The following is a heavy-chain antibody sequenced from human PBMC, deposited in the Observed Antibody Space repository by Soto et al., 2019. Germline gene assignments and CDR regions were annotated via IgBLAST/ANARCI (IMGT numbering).Heavy chain of an antibody. CDR1: GGTFSSYA. CDR3: SGESPARYCSTANCPTSLDP. Sequence: QVQLVQSGAEVKKPGSSVKVYCKASGGTFSSYAISWVRQAPGQGLEWMGGIIPIFGTANYAQKFQGRVTMTADNSTNTAYMELSSLRSDDTGVYYCSGESPARYCSTANCPTSLDPLGQGALVTVSS. J-gene: IGHJ5*02. CDR2: IIPIFGTA. D-gene: IGHD2-2*01. V-gene: IGHV1-69*06.